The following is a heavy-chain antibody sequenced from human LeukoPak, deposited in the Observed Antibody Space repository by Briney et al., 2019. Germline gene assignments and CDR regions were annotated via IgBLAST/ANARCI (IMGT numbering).Heavy chain of an antibody. CDR1: GYNFTNYW. D-gene: IGHD5-12*01. CDR3: ARLSTFSGGYAGY. Sequence: GESLNISCEGSGYNFTNYWIAWVRQMPGKGLEWMGIIYPGDSDSRHSPSFQGQVTISADKSISTAYLQWSSLKASDTAMYYCARLSTFSGGYAGYWGQGTLVTVSS. J-gene: IGHJ4*02. V-gene: IGHV5-51*01. CDR2: IYPGDSDS.